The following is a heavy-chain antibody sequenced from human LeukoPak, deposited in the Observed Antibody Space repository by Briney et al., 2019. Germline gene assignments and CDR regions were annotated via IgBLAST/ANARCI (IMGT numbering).Heavy chain of an antibody. Sequence: AETLSLTCTVSGGSISSYYWSWIRQPPGEGPEWIGYIFYSGRTSYNPSLKSRVTISIDTSKNQFSLKLSSVTAADTAVYYCARGYSSSWDDVGYIDYWGQGSLVTVSS. V-gene: IGHV4-59*01. CDR1: GGSISSYY. CDR2: IFYSGRT. D-gene: IGHD6-13*01. J-gene: IGHJ4*02. CDR3: ARGYSSSWDDVGYIDY.